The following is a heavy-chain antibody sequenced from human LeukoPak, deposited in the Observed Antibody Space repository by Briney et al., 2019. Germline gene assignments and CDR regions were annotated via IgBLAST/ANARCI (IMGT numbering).Heavy chain of an antibody. CDR2: IYTSGST. J-gene: IGHJ5*02. Sequence: SETLSLTCTVSGGSISSYYWSWIRQPAGKGLEWIGRIYTSGSTNYNPSLKSRVTMSVDTSENQFSLKLSPVTAADTAVYYCARDLYDILTGYPPFWWFDPWGQGTLVTVSS. CDR1: GGSISSYY. CDR3: ARDLYDILTGYPPFWWFDP. D-gene: IGHD3-9*01. V-gene: IGHV4-4*07.